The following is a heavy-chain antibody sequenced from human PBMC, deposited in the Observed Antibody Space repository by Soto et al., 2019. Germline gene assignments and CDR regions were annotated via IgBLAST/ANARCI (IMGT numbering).Heavy chain of an antibody. CDR1: GYTFSSHA. CDR3: ARDGARITVFGVVYYFDY. CDR2: INAGNGNT. V-gene: IGHV1-3*01. D-gene: IGHD3-3*01. Sequence: ASVKVSCKASGYTFSSHAMLWVRQAPGQRLEWMGWINAGNGNTKYSQNFQGRVAITRDTSASTAYMELRSLRSEDTAVYYCARDGARITVFGVVYYFDYWGRG. J-gene: IGHJ4*02.